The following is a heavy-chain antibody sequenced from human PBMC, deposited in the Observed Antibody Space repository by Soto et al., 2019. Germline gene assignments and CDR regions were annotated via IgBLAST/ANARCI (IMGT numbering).Heavy chain of an antibody. CDR3: ARSGGGSSNGMDV. J-gene: IGHJ6*02. CDR2: IYYSGTT. V-gene: IGHV4-59*08. Sequence: QVQLQESGPGLVKPSETLSLTCTVSGASISSYYWSWIRQPPGKGLEGIGYIYYSGTTNHNPSLRSRVAIWVDTSKNQFSLRLSSVTAADTAVYYCARSGGGSSNGMDVWGQGTTVIVSS. CDR1: GASISSYY. D-gene: IGHD2-15*01.